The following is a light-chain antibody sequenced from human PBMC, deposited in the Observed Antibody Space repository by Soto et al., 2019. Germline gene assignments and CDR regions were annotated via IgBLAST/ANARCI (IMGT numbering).Light chain of an antibody. Sequence: EIVMTQSPVTLSVSPGERATLSCRASQSVNSYLSWYQQKPGQAPRLLIYGASIRATGIPARFSGSRSGTEFTLTINSLQSEDSAIYYCQQHDNWPLTVGGGTKVEIK. CDR3: QQHDNWPLT. V-gene: IGKV3D-15*01. J-gene: IGKJ4*01. CDR2: GAS. CDR1: QSVNSY.